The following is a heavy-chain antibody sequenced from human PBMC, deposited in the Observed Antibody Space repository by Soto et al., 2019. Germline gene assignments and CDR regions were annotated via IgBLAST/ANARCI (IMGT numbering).Heavy chain of an antibody. J-gene: IGHJ4*02. D-gene: IGHD5-12*01. CDR3: AHSQRGPRDF. V-gene: IGHV2-5*02. CDR2: IYWDDDK. CDR1: GFSLSKTNVA. Sequence: CTFRGFSLSKTNVAVAWIRQPPGEALEWLALIYWDDDKRYNSSLKSRLTITKDTSRDQVVLAMTNMDPMDTATYFCAHSQRGPRDFWGPGILVTVSS.